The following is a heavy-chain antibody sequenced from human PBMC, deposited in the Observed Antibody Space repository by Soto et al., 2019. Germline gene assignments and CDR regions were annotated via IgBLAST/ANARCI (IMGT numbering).Heavy chain of an antibody. D-gene: IGHD3-22*01. Sequence: ASVQVSCKASGYTFTSYGITWVRQAPGQGLEWMGWISGYNGDTKYAQKFQGRVTMTTDTSTSTAYMELRSLRSDDTAVYYCARDAPGYDSSGYYFWGQGTLVTVSS. CDR1: GYTFTSYG. V-gene: IGHV1-18*01. CDR2: ISGYNGDT. CDR3: ARDAPGYDSSGYYF. J-gene: IGHJ4*02.